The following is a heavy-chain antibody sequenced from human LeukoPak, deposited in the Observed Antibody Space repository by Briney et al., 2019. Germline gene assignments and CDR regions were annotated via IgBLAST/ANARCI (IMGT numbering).Heavy chain of an antibody. J-gene: IGHJ4*02. Sequence: GASVKVSCKASGYTFTGYYMHWVRQAPGQGLEWMGWINPNSGGTNYAQKFQGRVTMTRDTSISTAYMELSRLRSDDTAVYYCARDGSDYSNRITFFDYWGQGTLVTVSS. D-gene: IGHD4-11*01. CDR2: INPNSGGT. CDR1: GYTFTGYY. CDR3: ARDGSDYSNRITFFDY. V-gene: IGHV1-2*02.